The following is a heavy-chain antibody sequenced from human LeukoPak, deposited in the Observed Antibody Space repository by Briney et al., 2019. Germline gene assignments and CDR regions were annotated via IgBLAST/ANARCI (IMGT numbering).Heavy chain of an antibody. Sequence: ASVKVSRKASGGTFSSYAISWVRQAPGQGLEWMGGIIPIFGTANYAQKFQGRVTITADESTSTAYMELSSLRSEDTAVYYCARDRIEYSSSSPFDYWGQGTLVTVSS. CDR2: IIPIFGTA. D-gene: IGHD6-6*01. CDR1: GGTFSSYA. V-gene: IGHV1-69*13. CDR3: ARDRIEYSSSSPFDY. J-gene: IGHJ4*02.